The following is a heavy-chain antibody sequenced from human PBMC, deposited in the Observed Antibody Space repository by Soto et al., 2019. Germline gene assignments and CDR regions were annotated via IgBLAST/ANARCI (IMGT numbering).Heavy chain of an antibody. CDR1: GGSISSSSYY. Sequence: SETLSLTCTVSGGSISSSSYYWGWIRQPPGKGLEWIGSIYYSGSTYYNPSLKSRVTISVDTSKNQFSLKLSSVTAADTAVYYCATPSYIVVVPAAWSDYYNYYMDVWGKGTTVTVSS. CDR3: ATPSYIVVVPAAWSDYYNYYMDV. D-gene: IGHD2-2*01. J-gene: IGHJ6*03. CDR2: IYYSGST. V-gene: IGHV4-39*01.